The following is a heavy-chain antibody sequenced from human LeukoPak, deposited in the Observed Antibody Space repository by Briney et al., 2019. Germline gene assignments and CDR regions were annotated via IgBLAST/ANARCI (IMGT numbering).Heavy chain of an antibody. Sequence: PSETLSLTCTVSGGSISPYFWSWIRQPAGKGLEWIGRITSAGDTVYNPSLRGRVIMSLDTSKNQFSLILNSVTASDTALYYCAREDLKLPHNWFDPWGQGTLVTVSS. V-gene: IGHV4-4*07. CDR3: AREDLKLPHNWFDP. CDR1: GGSISPYF. CDR2: ITSAGDT. J-gene: IGHJ5*02.